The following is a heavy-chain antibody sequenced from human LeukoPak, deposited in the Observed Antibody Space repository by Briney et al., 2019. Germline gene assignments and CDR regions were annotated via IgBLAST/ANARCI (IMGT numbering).Heavy chain of an antibody. V-gene: IGHV1-46*01. D-gene: IGHD3-3*01. CDR2: INPSGGST. J-gene: IGHJ3*02. CDR1: GYTFTSYY. CDR3: ARVSITIFGVAPRAFDI. Sequence: ASVKVSCKASGYTFTSYYMHWVRQAPGQGLEWMGIINPSGGSTSYAQKLQGRVTMTTDTSTSTAYMELRSLRSDDTAVYYCARVSITIFGVAPRAFDIWGQGTMVTVSS.